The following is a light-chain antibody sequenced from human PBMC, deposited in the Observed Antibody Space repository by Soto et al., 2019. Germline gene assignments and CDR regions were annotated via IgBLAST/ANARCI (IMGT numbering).Light chain of an antibody. V-gene: IGLV2-14*03. CDR3: NSHRLSGAPHV. Sequence: QSALTQPASVSGSPGQSITISCTGTSSDVGSYDYVSWYQQHPGKAPKLMIYDVSNRPPGVSNRFSGSKSGNTASLTISGLQAEDEADYYCNSHRLSGAPHVFGTGTKLTVL. CDR1: SSDVGSYDY. J-gene: IGLJ1*01. CDR2: DVS.